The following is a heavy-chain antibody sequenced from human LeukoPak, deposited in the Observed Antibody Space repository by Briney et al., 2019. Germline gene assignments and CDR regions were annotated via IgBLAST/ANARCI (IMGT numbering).Heavy chain of an antibody. CDR1: GYTFTSYD. J-gene: IGHJ4*02. D-gene: IGHD1-26*01. CDR3: ARMGSYSEFDY. CDR2: MNPNSGNT. Sequence: ASVSVSCKASGYTFTSYDINWVRQAQGQGLEWMGWMNPNSGNTGYAQKFQGRVTMTRNTSISTAYMELSSLRSEDTAVYYCARMGSYSEFDYWGQGTLVTVSS. V-gene: IGHV1-8*01.